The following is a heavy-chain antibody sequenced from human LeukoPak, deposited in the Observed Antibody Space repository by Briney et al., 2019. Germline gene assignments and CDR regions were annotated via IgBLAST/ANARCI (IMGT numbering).Heavy chain of an antibody. V-gene: IGHV3-33*08. D-gene: IGHD4/OR15-4a*01. CDR3: ARDKALGVYGA. CDR2: IWYDGSNK. CDR1: GFTFSSYG. J-gene: IGHJ5*02. Sequence: PGGSLRLSCAASGFTFSSYGMHWVRHTPGKGLEWVAVIWYDGSNKYYAESVKGRFTISRDDSENTLYLQMNSLRAEDTAVYYCARDKALGVYGAWGQGTLVTVSS.